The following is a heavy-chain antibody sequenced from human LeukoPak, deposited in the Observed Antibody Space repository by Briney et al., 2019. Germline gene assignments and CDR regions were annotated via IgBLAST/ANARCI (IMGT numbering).Heavy chain of an antibody. D-gene: IGHD3-10*02. V-gene: IGHV3-30*03. J-gene: IGHJ4*02. CDR2: ISYDGIQK. CDR3: ARHHAVRGVIVGYFDY. Sequence: PGGSLRLSCTTSGLSFSAYGMTWVRQAPGKGLEWVADISYDGIQKYNADSAKGRFTISRDNSKNTLYLEMNSLRAEDTAVYFCARHHAVRGVIVGYFDYWGRGTLVIVSS. CDR1: GLSFSAYG.